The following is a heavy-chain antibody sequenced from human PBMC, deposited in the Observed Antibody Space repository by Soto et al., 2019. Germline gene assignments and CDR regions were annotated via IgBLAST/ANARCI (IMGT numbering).Heavy chain of an antibody. D-gene: IGHD6-19*01. Sequence: GGSLRLSCAASGFTVSSNYMSWVRQAPGKGLEWVSVIFTGGSTYYADSVKGRFTISRHSSMNTVYLQMDSLRAEDTAVYYCASDRQCSGGLAALDNWGQGTTVTLCS. CDR2: IFTGGST. CDR1: GFTVSSNY. V-gene: IGHV3-53*04. J-gene: IGHJ6*02. CDR3: ASDRQCSGGLAALDN.